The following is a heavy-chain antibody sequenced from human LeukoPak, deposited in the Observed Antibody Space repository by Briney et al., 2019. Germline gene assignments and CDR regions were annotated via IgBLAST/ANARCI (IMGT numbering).Heavy chain of an antibody. Sequence: GGSLRLSCAASGFTFNNYAMSWVRQAPGKGLEWVSGISGGGARTYYPDSVKGRFTISRDNSKNTLYLQMNSLRAEDSAVYYCARDFYGDFGFDYWGQGTLVTVSS. CDR1: GFTFNNYA. D-gene: IGHD4-17*01. CDR3: ARDFYGDFGFDY. V-gene: IGHV3-23*01. J-gene: IGHJ4*02. CDR2: ISGGGART.